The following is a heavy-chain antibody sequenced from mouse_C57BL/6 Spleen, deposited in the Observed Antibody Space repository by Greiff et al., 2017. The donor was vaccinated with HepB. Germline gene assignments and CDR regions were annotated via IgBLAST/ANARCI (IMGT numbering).Heavy chain of an antibody. CDR1: GYAFSSSW. Sequence: VQLQQSGPELVKPGASVKISCKASGYAFSSSWMNWVKQRPGKGLEWIGRIYPGDGDTNYNGKFKGKATLTADKSSSTAYMQLSSLTSEDSAVYFCAREGLRLRYFDVWGTGTTVTVCS. CDR3: AREGLRLRYFDV. V-gene: IGHV1-82*01. D-gene: IGHD2-4*01. CDR2: IYPGDGDT. J-gene: IGHJ1*03.